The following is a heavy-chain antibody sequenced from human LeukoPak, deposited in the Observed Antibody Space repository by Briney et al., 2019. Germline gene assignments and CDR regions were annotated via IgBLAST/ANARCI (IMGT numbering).Heavy chain of an antibody. V-gene: IGHV3-21*01. J-gene: IGHJ5*02. CDR2: ISSGSSYI. CDR1: GFTFSTYS. CDR3: ARDWGDYGSGSVGWFDP. Sequence: GGSLRLSCAASGFTFSTYSMNWVRQAPGKGLEWVSSISSGSSYIYYADSVKGRFTISRDNAKNSLYLQMNSLRAEDTAVYYCARDWGDYGSGSVGWFDPWGQGTLVTVSS. D-gene: IGHD3-10*01.